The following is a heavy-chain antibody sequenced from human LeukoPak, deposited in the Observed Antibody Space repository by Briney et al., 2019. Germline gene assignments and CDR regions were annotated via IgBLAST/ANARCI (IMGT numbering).Heavy chain of an antibody. CDR1: GFTFSSYG. J-gene: IGHJ4*02. CDR2: IRYDGSNK. CDR3: ARGVRIAVAGYIDY. Sequence: PGGSLRLSCAASGFTFSSYGMHWVRQAPGKGLEWVAFIRYDGSNKYYADSVKGRVTISRDNSKNTLYLQMNSLRAEDTAVYYCARGVRIAVAGYIDYWGQGTLVTVSS. D-gene: IGHD6-19*01. V-gene: IGHV3-30*02.